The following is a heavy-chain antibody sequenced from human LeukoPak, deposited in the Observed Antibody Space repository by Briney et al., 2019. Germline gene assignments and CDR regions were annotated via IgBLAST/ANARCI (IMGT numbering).Heavy chain of an antibody. CDR3: ARRTGWDVVAYSSGWGYFDY. CDR2: IYYSGST. CDR1: GGSLSSYY. J-gene: IGHJ4*02. D-gene: IGHD6-19*01. V-gene: IGHV4-59*08. Sequence: SETLSLTCTVSGGSLSSYYWSWIRQPPGKGLEWIGYIYYSGSTNYNPSLKSRVTISVDTSKNQFSLKLSSVTAADTAVYYCARRTGWDVVAYSSGWGYFDYWGQGTLVTVSS.